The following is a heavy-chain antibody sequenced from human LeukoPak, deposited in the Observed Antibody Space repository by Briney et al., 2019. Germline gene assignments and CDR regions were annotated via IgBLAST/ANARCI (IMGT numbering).Heavy chain of an antibody. CDR1: GYTLTEMS. CDR2: FYPEEGET. J-gene: IGHJ6*02. Sequence: ASVTVSCKVSGYTLTEMSIHWVRQAPGGALEWMGGFYPEEGETVYAPKFQGRVTMTEDTSADTAYMELSSLRSEDTAVYYCTTCLNGAGQPVAIYYYGMDVWGQGTTVTVSS. D-gene: IGHD2-2*01. V-gene: IGHV1-24*01. CDR3: TTCLNGAGQPVAIYYYGMDV.